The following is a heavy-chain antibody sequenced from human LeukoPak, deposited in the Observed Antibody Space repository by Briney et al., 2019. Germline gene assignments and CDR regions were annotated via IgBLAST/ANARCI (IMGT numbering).Heavy chain of an antibody. CDR3: AIPDTAMVTTRLGYFDY. D-gene: IGHD5-18*01. J-gene: IGHJ4*02. V-gene: IGHV3-23*01. CDR1: GFTFSSYA. CDR2: ISGSGGST. Sequence: GGSLRLSCAASGFTFSSYAMSWVRQAPGKGLEWVSAISGSGGSTYYAGSVKGRFTISRDNSKNTLYLQMNSPRAEDTAVYYCAIPDTAMVTTRLGYFDYWGQGTLVTASS.